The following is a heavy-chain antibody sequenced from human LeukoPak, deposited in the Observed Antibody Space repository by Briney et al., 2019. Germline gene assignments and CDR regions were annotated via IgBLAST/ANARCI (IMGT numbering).Heavy chain of an antibody. CDR3: ARDSGYSYGYYFDY. J-gene: IGHJ4*02. CDR2: ISYDGSNK. V-gene: IGHV3-30-3*01. Sequence: QTGGSLRLSCAASGFTFSSYAMSWVRQAPGKGLEWVAVISYDGSNKYYADSVKGRFTISRDNSKNTLYLQMNSLRAEDTAVYYCARDSGYSYGYYFDYWGQGTLVTVSS. CDR1: GFTFSSYA. D-gene: IGHD5-18*01.